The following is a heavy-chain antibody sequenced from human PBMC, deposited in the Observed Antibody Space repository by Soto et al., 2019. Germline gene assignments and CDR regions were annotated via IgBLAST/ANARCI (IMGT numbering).Heavy chain of an antibody. Sequence: PSQTLSLTCAISGDRVSSNSAAWNWIRQSPSRGLEWLGRTYYRSKWFTDYALSVKSRITVNPDTSKNQFSLQLNSVTPEDTAVYYCARGKPSYYGLDVWGQGTTVTVSS. V-gene: IGHV6-1*01. CDR3: ARGKPSYYGLDV. CDR2: TYYRSKWFT. J-gene: IGHJ6*02. CDR1: GDRVSSNSAA.